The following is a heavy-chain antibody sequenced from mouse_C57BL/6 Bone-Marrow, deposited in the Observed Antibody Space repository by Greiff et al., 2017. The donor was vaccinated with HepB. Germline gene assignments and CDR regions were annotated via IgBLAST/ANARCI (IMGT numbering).Heavy chain of an antibody. CDR3: ARDHYYDYPTYAMDY. CDR2: INYDGSST. V-gene: IGHV5-16*01. CDR1: GFTFSDYY. D-gene: IGHD2-4*01. Sequence: EVQRVESEGGLVQPGSSMKLSCTASGFTFSDYYMAWVRQVPEKGLEWVANINYDGSSTYYLDSLKSRFIISRDNAKNILYLQMSSLKSEDTATYFCARDHYYDYPTYAMDYWGQGTSVTVSS. J-gene: IGHJ4*01.